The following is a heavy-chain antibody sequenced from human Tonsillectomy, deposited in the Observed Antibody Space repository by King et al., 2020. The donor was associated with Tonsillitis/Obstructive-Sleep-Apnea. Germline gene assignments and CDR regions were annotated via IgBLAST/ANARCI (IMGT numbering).Heavy chain of an antibody. V-gene: IGHV5-51*01. CDR2: LYCGDSNT. CDR1: GYSFPNYW. CDR3: ARHLMAGTDYFDY. Sequence: QLVQSGAEVKKPGESLKISCKGSGYSFPNYWIGWVRLMPGKGLEWRGLLYCGDSNTRYSPSFEGQVTISADKSTDTAYLQWSSLKASDSAIYYCARHLMAGTDYFDYWGQGTLVTVSS. D-gene: IGHD1-14*01. J-gene: IGHJ4*02.